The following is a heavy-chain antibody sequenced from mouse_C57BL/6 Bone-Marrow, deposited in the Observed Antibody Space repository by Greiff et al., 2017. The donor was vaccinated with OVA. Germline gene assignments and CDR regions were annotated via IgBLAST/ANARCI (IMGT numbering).Heavy chain of an antibody. CDR1: GYAFSSYW. Sequence: VQLQQSGAELVKPGASVKISCKASGYAFSSYWMNWVKQRPGKGLAWIGQIYPGDGDTNYNGKFKGKATLTADKSSSTAYMQLSSLTSEDSAVYFCARADGYLLWDYWGQGTTLTVSS. CDR3: ARADGYLLWDY. CDR2: IYPGDGDT. V-gene: IGHV1-80*01. J-gene: IGHJ2*01. D-gene: IGHD2-3*01.